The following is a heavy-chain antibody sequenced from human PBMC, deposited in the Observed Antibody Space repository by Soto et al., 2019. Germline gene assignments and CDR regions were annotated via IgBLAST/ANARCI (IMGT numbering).Heavy chain of an antibody. CDR3: ATTDPISPYAYVWGNGWFDP. J-gene: IGHJ5*02. D-gene: IGHD3-16*01. CDR2: FDPEDGET. Sequence: QVQLVQSGAEVKKPGASVKVSCKVSGYTLTELSMHWVRQAPGKGLEWMGGFDPEDGETIYSQKFQGRVTMTEDTSTDTAYMELSSLRSEDTAVYYCATTDPISPYAYVWGNGWFDPWGQGTLVTVSS. CDR1: GYTLTELS. V-gene: IGHV1-24*01.